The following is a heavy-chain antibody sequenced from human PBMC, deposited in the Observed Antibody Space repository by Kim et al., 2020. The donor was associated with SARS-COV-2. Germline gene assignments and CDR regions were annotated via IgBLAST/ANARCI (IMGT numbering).Heavy chain of an antibody. CDR3: ASTDQTVDWFDP. Sequence: ASVKVSCKASGYTFTGYYMHWVRQAPGQGLEWMGRINPNSGGTNYAQKFQGRVTMTRDTSISTAYMELSRLRSDDTAVYYCASTDQTVDWFDPWGQGTLVTVSS. CDR1: GYTFTGYY. CDR2: INPNSGGT. J-gene: IGHJ5*02. V-gene: IGHV1-2*06. D-gene: IGHD4-17*01.